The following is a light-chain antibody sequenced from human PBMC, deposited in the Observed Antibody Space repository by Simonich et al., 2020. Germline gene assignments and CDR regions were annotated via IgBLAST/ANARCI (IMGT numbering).Light chain of an antibody. V-gene: IGKV4-1*01. CDR2: WAS. Sequence: DIVMTQSPDSLAVSLGERATINCKSSQGVLYSSTNKTYLAWYQQKPGQTPKLLIYWASTRESGVPDRFSGSGSGTDFTLKISRVEAEDVGVYYCMQSIQLPITFGQGTRLEIK. J-gene: IGKJ5*01. CDR3: MQSIQLPIT. CDR1: QGVLYSSTNKTY.